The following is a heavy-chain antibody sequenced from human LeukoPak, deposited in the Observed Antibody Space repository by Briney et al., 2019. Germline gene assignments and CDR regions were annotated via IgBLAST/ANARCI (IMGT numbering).Heavy chain of an antibody. CDR3: ARNLYYDILTGPGSY. Sequence: GRSLRLSCAASGFTFSSYAMHWVRQAPGKGLEWVAVISYDGSNKYYADSVKGRFTISRDNSKNTLYLQMNSLRAEDTAVYYCARNLYYDILTGPGSYWGQGTLVTVSS. CDR2: ISYDGSNK. J-gene: IGHJ4*02. V-gene: IGHV3-30-3*01. CDR1: GFTFSSYA. D-gene: IGHD3-9*01.